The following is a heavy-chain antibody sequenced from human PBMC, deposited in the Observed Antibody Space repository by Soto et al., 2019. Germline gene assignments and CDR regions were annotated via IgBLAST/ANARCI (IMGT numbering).Heavy chain of an antibody. CDR3: AKDLEGVMITFGGVIVRDGYFDY. Sequence: EVQLLESGGGLVQPGGSLRLSCAASGFTFSSYAMSWVRQAPGKGLEWVSAISGSGGSTYYADSVKGRFTISRDNSKNTLYLQMNSLRAEDTAVYYCAKDLEGVMITFGGVIVRDGYFDYWGQGTLVTVSS. D-gene: IGHD3-16*02. CDR2: ISGSGGST. J-gene: IGHJ4*02. CDR1: GFTFSSYA. V-gene: IGHV3-23*01.